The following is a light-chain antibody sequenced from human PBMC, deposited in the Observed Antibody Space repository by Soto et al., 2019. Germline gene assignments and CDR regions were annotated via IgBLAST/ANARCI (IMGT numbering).Light chain of an antibody. J-gene: IGKJ1*01. CDR2: AAS. V-gene: IGKV1-12*01. Sequence: DIPMTQSQSSVSASVGDRVTITCRASQGIGTWLAGYQQKPGKGHNLLIYAASSLESGVPSRFSGSGSGTDFTLTISSLQPEDFATYYCQQADSFPQTVGQGTKVEIK. CDR1: QGIGTW. CDR3: QQADSFPQT.